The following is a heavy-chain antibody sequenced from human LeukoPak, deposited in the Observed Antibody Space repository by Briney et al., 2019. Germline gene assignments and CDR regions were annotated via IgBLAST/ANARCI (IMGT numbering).Heavy chain of an antibody. J-gene: IGHJ4*02. D-gene: IGHD2-15*01. CDR3: AVGYCSGGRRYGFGY. CDR1: GYTFTSYY. V-gene: IGHV1-46*01. Sequence: ASVKVSCKASGYTFTSYYMHWVRQAPGQGLEWMGIINPRGGSTNYAQKFQGRVTMTRDTCTSTVYMELSSLRSEDTAVYYCAVGYCSGGRRYGFGYWGQGTQVTGSS. CDR2: INPRGGST.